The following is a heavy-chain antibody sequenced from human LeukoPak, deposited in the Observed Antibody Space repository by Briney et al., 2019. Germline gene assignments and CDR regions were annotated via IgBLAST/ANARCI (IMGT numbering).Heavy chain of an antibody. CDR3: ASSDQWGTWGYCYYMDV. D-gene: IGHD1-26*01. CDR2: IYYSGST. V-gene: IGHV4-39*07. J-gene: IGHJ6*03. CDR1: GGSISSSSYY. Sequence: SETLSLTCTVSGGSISSSSYYWGWIRQPPGKGLEWIGSIYYSGSTYYNPSLKSRVTISVDTSKNQFSLKLSSVTAADTAVYYCASSDQWGTWGYCYYMDVWGKGTTVTVSS.